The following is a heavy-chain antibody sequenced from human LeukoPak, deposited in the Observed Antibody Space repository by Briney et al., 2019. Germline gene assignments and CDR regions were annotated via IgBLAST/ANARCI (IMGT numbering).Heavy chain of an antibody. Sequence: GGSLRLSCAASGFTFSSYSMNWVRQAPGKGLEWVSSISSSSSYIYYADSVKGRFTISRDNAKNSLYLQMNSLRAEDTAVYYCARDTTNCGGDCNAFDIWGQGTMVTVSS. CDR1: GFTFSSYS. CDR3: ARDTTNCGGDCNAFDI. J-gene: IGHJ3*02. V-gene: IGHV3-21*04. CDR2: ISSSSSYI. D-gene: IGHD2-21*02.